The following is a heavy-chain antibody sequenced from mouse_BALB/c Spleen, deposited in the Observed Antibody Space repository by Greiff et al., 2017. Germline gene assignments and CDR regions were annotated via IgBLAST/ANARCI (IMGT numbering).Heavy chain of an antibody. D-gene: IGHD1-1*01. CDR1: GFNIKDTY. CDR2: IDPANGNT. CDR3: ARGPDYYGSSPFDY. Sequence: VQLQQSGAELVKPGASVKLSCTASGFNIKDTYMHWVKQRPEQGLEWIGRIDPANGNTKYDPKFQGKATITADTSSNTAYLQLSSLTSEDTAVYYCARGPDYYGSSPFDYWGQGTTLTVSS. V-gene: IGHV14-3*02. J-gene: IGHJ2*01.